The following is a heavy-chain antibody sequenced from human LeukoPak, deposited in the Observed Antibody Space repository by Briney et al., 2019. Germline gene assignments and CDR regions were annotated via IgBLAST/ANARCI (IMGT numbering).Heavy chain of an antibody. V-gene: IGHV1-8*02. D-gene: IGHD1-26*01. CDR2: MNPNNGNT. J-gene: IGHJ4*02. CDR1: GYTFTGYY. Sequence: GGSVKVSCKASGYTFTGYYMHWVRQATGHGREWMGWMNPNNGNTGYAQKCQGRVSMTRDTTISTDYLELSSLRSEDTAVYYCARGGRGGSYWTDYWGQGTLVTVSS. CDR3: ARGGRGGSYWTDY.